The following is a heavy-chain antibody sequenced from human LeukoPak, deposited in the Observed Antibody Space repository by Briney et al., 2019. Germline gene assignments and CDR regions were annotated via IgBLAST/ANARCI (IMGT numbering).Heavy chain of an antibody. Sequence: ASVKVSCKASGYTFTGYYIHWVRQAPGQGLEWMGWINPNHGDTNYAQKFQDRVSMTRDTSISTAYMHLSRLRSADTAVYYCARSPHILTGENFDYWGQGTLLTVSS. V-gene: IGHV1-2*02. CDR3: ARSPHILTGENFDY. J-gene: IGHJ4*02. D-gene: IGHD3-9*01. CDR2: INPNHGDT. CDR1: GYTFTGYY.